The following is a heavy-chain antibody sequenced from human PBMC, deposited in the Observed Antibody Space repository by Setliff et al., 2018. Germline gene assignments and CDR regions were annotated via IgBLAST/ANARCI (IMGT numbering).Heavy chain of an antibody. D-gene: IGHD5-18*01. Sequence: PGGSLRLSCAASGFTFSSHGMHWVRQAPGKGLEWVSFISYDGGHKYYVDSVKGRFTISRDNSKNTLYLQMSSLRAEDTAVYYCARFSGHNYGSFDSWGQGTLVTVS. V-gene: IGHV3-30*03. CDR2: ISYDGGHK. CDR3: ARFSGHNYGSFDS. CDR1: GFTFSSHG. J-gene: IGHJ4*02.